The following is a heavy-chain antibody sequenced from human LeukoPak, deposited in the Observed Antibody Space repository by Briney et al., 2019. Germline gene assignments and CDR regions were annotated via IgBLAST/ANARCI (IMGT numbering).Heavy chain of an antibody. D-gene: IGHD6-13*01. CDR3: AKDVSSSWSKNYFDY. V-gene: IGHV3-30*18. CDR1: GFTFSSYG. CDR2: ISYDGSNK. Sequence: GRSLRLSCAASGFTFSSYGMHWVRQAPGKGLEWVAVISYDGSNKYYADSVKGRFTISRDNSKNTLYLQMNSLRAEDTAVYYCAKDVSSSWSKNYFDYWGQGTLVTVSS. J-gene: IGHJ4*02.